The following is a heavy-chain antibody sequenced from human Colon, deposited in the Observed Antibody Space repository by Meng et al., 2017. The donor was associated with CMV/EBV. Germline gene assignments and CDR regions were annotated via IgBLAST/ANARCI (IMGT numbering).Heavy chain of an antibody. CDR3: AREGYSSGWLNAFDI. CDR2: IKQDGSEK. J-gene: IGHJ3*02. V-gene: IGHV3-7*01. D-gene: IGHD6-19*01. CDR1: GFTFRSYW. Sequence: GESLKISCAASGFTFRSYWMHWVRQAPGKGLEWVANIKQDGSEKYYVDSVKGRFTISRDNAKNSLYLQMNSLRAEDTAVYYCAREGYSSGWLNAFDIWGQGTMVTVSS.